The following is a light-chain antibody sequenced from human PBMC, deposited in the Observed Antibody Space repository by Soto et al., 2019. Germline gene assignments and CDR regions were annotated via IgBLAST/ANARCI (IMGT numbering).Light chain of an antibody. CDR1: QSVSSGY. V-gene: IGKV3-20*01. CDR2: GAG. CDR3: QQLNSYPLT. Sequence: EIVFTQSPGSLSLSPGERATLSCRGSQSVSSGYAAWYQQKPGQSPRLLMYGAGNRASGIPDRFRGSGSGTDFTLTISSLQPEDFATYFCQQLNSYPLTFRQGTRLEIK. J-gene: IGKJ5*01.